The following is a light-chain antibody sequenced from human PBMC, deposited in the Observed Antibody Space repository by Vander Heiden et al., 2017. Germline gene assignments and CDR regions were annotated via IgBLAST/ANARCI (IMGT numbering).Light chain of an antibody. CDR2: SNN. Sequence: QSVLTQPPSASGTPGQRVTIPCSGSGSNIGSSTENGYQQHPGTAPKLLIYSNNQRPSGVPDRFSGSKSGTSASLAISGLQSEDEADYYCAAWDDSLNGWVFGGGTKLTVL. CDR1: GSNIGSST. J-gene: IGLJ3*02. V-gene: IGLV1-44*01. CDR3: AAWDDSLNGWV.